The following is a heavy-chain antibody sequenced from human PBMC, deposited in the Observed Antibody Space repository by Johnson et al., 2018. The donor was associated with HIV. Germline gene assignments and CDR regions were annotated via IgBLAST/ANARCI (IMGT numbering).Heavy chain of an antibody. V-gene: IGHV3-15*01. CDR3: TTERGDPLIGADAFDI. D-gene: IGHD3-16*01. J-gene: IGHJ3*02. Sequence: VQLVESGGGLVQPGGSQRLSCAASGFTFSSYWMHWVRQAPGKGLEWVGRIKSKTDGGTTDYAAPVKGRFTISRDDSKNTLYLQMNSLKTEDTAVYYCTTERGDPLIGADAFDIWGQGTMVTVSS. CDR2: IKSKTDGGTT. CDR1: GFTFSSYW.